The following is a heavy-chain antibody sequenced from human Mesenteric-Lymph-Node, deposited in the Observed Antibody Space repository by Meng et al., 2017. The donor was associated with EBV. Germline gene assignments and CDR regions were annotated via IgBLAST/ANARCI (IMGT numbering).Heavy chain of an antibody. CDR3: ARGRRGVQYFDF. CDR1: GGHGTSGSYY. Sequence: VHIQEPCHGLVNPSETLSPSCTVSGGHGTSGSYYWNWTRQPPGKRLEWIGYIHYSGSTNYNPSLKSQITISVDTSKNQLSLRVSHVTAADTAVYYCARGRRGVQYFDFWGQGALVTVSS. D-gene: IGHD1-1*01. CDR2: IHYSGST. J-gene: IGHJ4*02. V-gene: IGHV4-61*01.